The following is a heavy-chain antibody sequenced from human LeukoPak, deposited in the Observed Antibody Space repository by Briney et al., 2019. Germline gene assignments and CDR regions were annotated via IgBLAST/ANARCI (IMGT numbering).Heavy chain of an antibody. Sequence: GGSLRLSCAASGFTFSSYSMNWVRQAPGKGLEWVANIKQDGSEKYYVDSVKGRFTISRDNAKNSLYLQMNSLRAEDTAVYYCARDWGLRLGLDYWGQGTLVTVSS. CDR2: IKQDGSEK. D-gene: IGHD3-16*01. CDR1: GFTFSSYS. CDR3: ARDWGLRLGLDY. J-gene: IGHJ4*02. V-gene: IGHV3-7*01.